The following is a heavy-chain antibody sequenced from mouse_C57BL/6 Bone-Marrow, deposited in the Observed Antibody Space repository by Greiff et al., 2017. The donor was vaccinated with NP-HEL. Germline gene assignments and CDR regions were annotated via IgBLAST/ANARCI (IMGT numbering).Heavy chain of an antibody. CDR1: GFTFSDYG. Sequence: EVQLVESGGGLVQPGGSLKLSCAASGFTFSDYGMAWVRQAPRKGLEWVAFISNFAYSIYYADTVTGRFTISRENAKNTLYLEMSSLRSEDTAMYYCARRWYDYLYWYFDVWGKGTTVTVSS. CDR2: ISNFAYSI. J-gene: IGHJ1*03. CDR3: ARRWYDYLYWYFDV. D-gene: IGHD2-4*01. V-gene: IGHV5-15*04.